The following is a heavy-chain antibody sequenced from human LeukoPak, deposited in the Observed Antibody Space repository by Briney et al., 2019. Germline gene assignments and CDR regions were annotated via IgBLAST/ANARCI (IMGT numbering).Heavy chain of an antibody. CDR3: ARSGSAAAGTFDY. CDR1: GGSISSYY. CDR2: IYYSGST. D-gene: IGHD6-13*01. Sequence: SETLSLTCTVSGGSISSYYWSWIRQPPGKGLEWIGYIYYSGSTNYNPSLKSRVTISVDTSKNQFSLKLSPVTAADTAVYYCARSGSAAAGTFDYWGQGTLVTVSS. J-gene: IGHJ4*02. V-gene: IGHV4-59*01.